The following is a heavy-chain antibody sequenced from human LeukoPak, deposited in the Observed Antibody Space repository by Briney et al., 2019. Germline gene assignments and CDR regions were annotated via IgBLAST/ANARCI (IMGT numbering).Heavy chain of an antibody. D-gene: IGHD3-22*01. CDR2: ISDSGGST. CDR3: AKRGVVIRVILVGFHKEAYYFDS. Sequence: PGGSLRLSCAVSGITLSNYGMSWVRQAPGKGLEWVAGISDSGGSTNYADSVKGRVTISRNNPKNTLYLQMTSLRAEDTAVYFCAKRGVVIRVILVGFHKEAYYFDSWGQGALVTVSS. CDR1: GITLSNYG. V-gene: IGHV3-23*01. J-gene: IGHJ4*02.